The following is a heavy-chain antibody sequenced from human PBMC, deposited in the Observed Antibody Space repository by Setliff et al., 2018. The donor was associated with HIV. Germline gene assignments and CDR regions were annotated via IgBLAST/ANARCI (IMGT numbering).Heavy chain of an antibody. J-gene: IGHJ4*02. CDR3: ASPGGYCSSTSCHSFDY. CDR2: IYYSGST. CDR1: GGSIRSSSHH. V-gene: IGHV4-39*01. Sequence: ASETLSLTCTVSGGSIRSSSHHWGWIRQSPGKGLQWIGSIYYSGSTHYNESLKRRVTISVDTSKNQFSLKLRSVTAADTALYYCASPGGYCSSTSCHSFDYWGQGTLVTVSS. D-gene: IGHD2-2*01.